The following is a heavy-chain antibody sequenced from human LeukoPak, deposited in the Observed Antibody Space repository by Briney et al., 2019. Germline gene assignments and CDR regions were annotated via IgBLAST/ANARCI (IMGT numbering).Heavy chain of an antibody. CDR1: GFTFSSYE. V-gene: IGHV3-48*03. J-gene: IGHJ4*02. D-gene: IGHD3-22*01. CDR3: ARGRGSSGYYYAFDY. CDR2: ISSSGRTI. Sequence: SGGSLRLSCAASGFTFSSYEMNWVRQAPGKGLEWVSYISSSGRTIKDADSVKGRFTISRDNAKNSLYLQMNSLRAEDAAAYYCARGRGSSGYYYAFDYWGQGTLVTVSS.